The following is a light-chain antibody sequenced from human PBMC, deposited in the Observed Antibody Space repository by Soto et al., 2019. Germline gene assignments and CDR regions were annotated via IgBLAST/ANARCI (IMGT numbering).Light chain of an antibody. J-gene: IGKJ1*01. CDR1: QSIGGW. CDR3: QQWYSYSRT. CDR2: KAS. V-gene: IGKV1-5*03. Sequence: DIQMTQSPSTLSASVGDRVTITCRASQSIGGWLAWYQQKPGKAPQLLIYKASNLETGVPSRFSGSGSGTEFTLTISSLQPGNFATYYCQQWYSYSRTIGHGTKVEI.